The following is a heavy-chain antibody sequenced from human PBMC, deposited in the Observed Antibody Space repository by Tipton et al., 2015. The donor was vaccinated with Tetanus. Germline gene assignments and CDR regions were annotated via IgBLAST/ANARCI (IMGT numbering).Heavy chain of an antibody. CDR3: VGGVGSGYRFDY. CDR1: GGSISSSSYY. Sequence: TLSLTCTVSGGSISSSSYYWGWIRQSPGKGLEWIGNIYHRGNTYYNPSLKSRVAISVDTSKNQLSLNLRSVTAGDTATYYCVGGVGSGYRFDYWGQGALVTVSS. D-gene: IGHD3-9*01. CDR2: IYHRGNT. J-gene: IGHJ4*02. V-gene: IGHV4-39*01.